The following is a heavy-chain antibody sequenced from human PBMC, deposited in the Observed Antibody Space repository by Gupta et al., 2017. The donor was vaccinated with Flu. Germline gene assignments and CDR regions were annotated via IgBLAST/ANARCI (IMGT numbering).Heavy chain of an antibody. Sequence: DVQLVESGGGLVKPGGSLRVSCGGSGFTFSNAWMSWVRQAPGKGVEWVGRIKSKSVGATIDYAAPVKGRFTISRDDSNSTLYLQLNSLKTEDTTVYYCTIVTGLLVDYWGQGTLVTVSS. CDR2: IKSKSVGATI. CDR3: TIVTGLLVDY. V-gene: IGHV3-15*01. D-gene: IGHD3-10*01. CDR1: GFTFSNAW. J-gene: IGHJ4*02.